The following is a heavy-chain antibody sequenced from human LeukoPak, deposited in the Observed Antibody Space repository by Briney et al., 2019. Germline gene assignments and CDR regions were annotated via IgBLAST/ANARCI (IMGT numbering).Heavy chain of an antibody. Sequence: ETLSLTCTVSGGSISNYYWSWIRQPPGKGLEWVSLISWDGGSTYYADSVKGRFTISRDNSKNSLYLQMNSLRTEDTALYYCAKGNREQLVPWLDHWGPGTLVTVSS. V-gene: IGHV3-43*01. CDR1: GGSISNYY. CDR2: ISWDGGST. J-gene: IGHJ4*02. D-gene: IGHD6-13*01. CDR3: AKGNREQLVPWLDH.